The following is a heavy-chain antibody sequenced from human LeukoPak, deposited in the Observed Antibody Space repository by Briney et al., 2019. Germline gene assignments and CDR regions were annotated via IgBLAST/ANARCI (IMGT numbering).Heavy chain of an antibody. CDR2: ISAYNGNT. D-gene: IGHD1-26*01. J-gene: IGHJ4*02. V-gene: IGHV1-18*01. CDR1: GYTFTSYG. CDR3: ARDGDIVGATGYVDY. Sequence: ASVKVSCKASGYTFTSYGISWVRQAPGQGLEWMGWISAYNGNTNYAQKLQGRVTTTTDTSTSTAYMELRSLRSDDTAVYYCARDGDIVGATGYVDYWGQGTLVTVSS.